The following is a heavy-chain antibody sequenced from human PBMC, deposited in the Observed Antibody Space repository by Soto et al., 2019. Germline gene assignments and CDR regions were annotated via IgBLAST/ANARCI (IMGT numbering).Heavy chain of an antibody. Sequence: QITLKESGPTLVKPTQTLTLTCTFSGFSLTTIGMGTGWIRQPPGKALEWLAVIYWDDDKSYSPSLKTRLTITKDTSKIQVVLTLTNMDPVDTATYYCARITYPSVRVDPWGQGTLVTVSS. D-gene: IGHD3-10*01. J-gene: IGHJ5*02. CDR3: ARITYPSVRVDP. CDR1: GFSLTTIGMG. CDR2: IYWDDDK. V-gene: IGHV2-5*02.